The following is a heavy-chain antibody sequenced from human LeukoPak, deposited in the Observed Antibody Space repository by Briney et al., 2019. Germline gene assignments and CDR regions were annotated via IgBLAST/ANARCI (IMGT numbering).Heavy chain of an antibody. Sequence: GGSLRLSCAASGFTFSSYGMHWVRQAPGKGLEWVAVISDDGSNKYYVDSVKGRFTISRDNSKNTLYLQMNSLRAEDTAVYYCARAQGSGYYYEVYYFDYWGQGTLVAVSS. D-gene: IGHD3-22*01. CDR1: GFTFSSYG. V-gene: IGHV3-30*03. CDR2: ISDDGSNK. J-gene: IGHJ4*02. CDR3: ARAQGSGYYYEVYYFDY.